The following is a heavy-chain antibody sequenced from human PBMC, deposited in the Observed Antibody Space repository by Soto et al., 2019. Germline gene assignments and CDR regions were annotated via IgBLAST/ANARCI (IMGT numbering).Heavy chain of an antibody. CDR2: TYYRSKWYN. V-gene: IGHV6-1*01. D-gene: IGHD6-19*01. Sequence: SQTLSLTCAISGDSVSSNSAAWNWIRQSPSRGLEWLGRTYYRSKWYNDYAVSVKSRITINPDTSKNQFSLQLNSVTPEDTAVYYCARYSSGWYGGTYYYYGMDVWGPGTRVTVSS. J-gene: IGHJ6*02. CDR1: GDSVSSNSAA. CDR3: ARYSSGWYGGTYYYYGMDV.